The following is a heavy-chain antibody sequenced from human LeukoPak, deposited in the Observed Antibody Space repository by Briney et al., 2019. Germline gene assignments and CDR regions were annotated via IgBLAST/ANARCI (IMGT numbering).Heavy chain of an antibody. J-gene: IGHJ4*02. D-gene: IGHD7-27*01. CDR2: ISYDGSNK. Sequence: SGGSLRLSCAASGFTFSSYAMHWVRQAPGKGLEWVALISYDGSNKYYADSVKGRFTTSRDNSKNTLYLQMNSLRAEDTTVYYCAKDFNWGPFDYWGQGTLVTVSS. V-gene: IGHV3-30*12. CDR3: AKDFNWGPFDY. CDR1: GFTFSSYA.